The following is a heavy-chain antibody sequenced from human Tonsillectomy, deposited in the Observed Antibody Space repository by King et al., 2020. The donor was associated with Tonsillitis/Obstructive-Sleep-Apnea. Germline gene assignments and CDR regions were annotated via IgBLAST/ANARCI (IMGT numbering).Heavy chain of an antibody. CDR1: GYSFTDYW. J-gene: IGHJ3*01. Sequence: QLVQSGAEVKKPGDSLKLSCEGFGYSFTDYWIAWVRQMPGKGLDWMAFIYPDDSDTRYSPSFQGQFTISADKSINTAYLQWTSLQATDTGMYYCARAYYFHSSTAFELWGAGTMGTLSS. CDR3: ARAYYFHSSTAFEL. CDR2: IYPDDSDT. D-gene: IGHD2/OR15-2a*01. V-gene: IGHV5-51*03.